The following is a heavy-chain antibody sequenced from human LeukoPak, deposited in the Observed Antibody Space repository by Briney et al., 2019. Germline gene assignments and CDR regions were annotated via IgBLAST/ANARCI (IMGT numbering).Heavy chain of an antibody. V-gene: IGHV3-33*03. CDR1: GFTFGGYG. D-gene: IGHD1-14*01. CDR3: TKYNNDHFDY. J-gene: IGHJ4*02. Sequence: GGSLRLSYAGSGFTFGGYGMHWFRQTPGKGLEWVAVIAYDGSRAFYADSVKGRFTISRDNSKNTMSVQMDDLRAEDTAVYYCTKYNNDHFDYWGQGTLVTVSS. CDR2: IAYDGSRA.